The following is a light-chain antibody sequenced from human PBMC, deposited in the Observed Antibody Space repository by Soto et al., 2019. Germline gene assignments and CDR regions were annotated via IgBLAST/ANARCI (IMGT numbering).Light chain of an antibody. Sequence: IVMAQSPATLSVSPGARVTLSRRASQSISSNLAWYQQKPGQAPRLLIYGASTRATGIPDRFSGSGSGTDFTLTITRLEPEDFAVYYCQQYGSTSWTFGQGTKVDIK. V-gene: IGKV3-20*01. CDR1: QSISSN. CDR3: QQYGSTSWT. J-gene: IGKJ1*01. CDR2: GAS.